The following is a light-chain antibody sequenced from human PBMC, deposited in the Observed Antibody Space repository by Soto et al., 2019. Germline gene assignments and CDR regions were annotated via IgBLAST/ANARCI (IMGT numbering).Light chain of an antibody. CDR2: EGS. J-gene: IGLJ2*01. V-gene: IGLV2-23*01. Sequence: QPASVSGSPGQSITISCTGTSGDVGSYNVVSWYQHHPGKAPKLMIYEGSKRPSGVSDRISGSKSGYTASLTISGLQAEDEAEYYCCSYAGSSPSVVFGGGTKLPVL. CDR3: CSYAGSSPSVV. CDR1: SGDVGSYNV.